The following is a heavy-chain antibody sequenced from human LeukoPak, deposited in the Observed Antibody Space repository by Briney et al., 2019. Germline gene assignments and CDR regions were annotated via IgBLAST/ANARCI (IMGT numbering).Heavy chain of an antibody. Sequence: KTSETLSLTCAVSSGSISSGGYSWSWIRQPPGKGLEWIGYINHSGSTYYNPSLKSRVTISVDRSKNQFSLKLSSVTAADTAVYYCASGDNWNDDLGVWGQGTLVTVSS. CDR2: INHSGST. D-gene: IGHD1-20*01. CDR1: SGSISSGGYS. J-gene: IGHJ4*02. CDR3: ASGDNWNDDLGV. V-gene: IGHV4-30-2*01.